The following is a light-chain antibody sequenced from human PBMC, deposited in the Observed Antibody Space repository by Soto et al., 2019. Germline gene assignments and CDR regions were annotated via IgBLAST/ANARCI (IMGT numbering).Light chain of an antibody. V-gene: IGLV4-60*03. J-gene: IGLJ3*02. CDR2: LEGSGSY. Sequence: QPVLTQSSSASASLGSSVKLTCTLSSGHSSYVIAWHQQQPGKAPRYLMNLEGSGSYNKGTGIPDRFSGSSSGADRYLTISNLQSEDEADYYCETWDSKSWVFGGGTKLTVL. CDR3: ETWDSKSWV. CDR1: SGHSSYV.